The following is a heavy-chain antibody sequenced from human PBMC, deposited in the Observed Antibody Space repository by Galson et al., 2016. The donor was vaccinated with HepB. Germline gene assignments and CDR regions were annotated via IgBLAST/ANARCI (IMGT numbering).Heavy chain of an antibody. CDR1: GGSLSGSDYY. Sequence: SETLSLTCIVSGGSLSGSDYYWGWIRQPPGRGLEWIGSIFYSENTYYNPSLQSRVTISVDTSKNQFSLRLNSVTAADTGVYYCATGIVVAGKMYYRYMDVWGTGTTVTVSS. J-gene: IGHJ6*03. CDR3: ATGIVVAGKMYYRYMDV. CDR2: IFYSENT. D-gene: IGHD6-19*01. V-gene: IGHV4-39*01.